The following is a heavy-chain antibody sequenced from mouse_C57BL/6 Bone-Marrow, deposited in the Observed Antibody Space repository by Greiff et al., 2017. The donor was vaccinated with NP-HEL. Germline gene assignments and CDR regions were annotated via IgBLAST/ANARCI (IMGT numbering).Heavy chain of an antibody. CDR3: ARYLDY. Sequence: VQLQQPGAELIKPGASVKLSCKASGYTFTSYWMHWVKQRPGQGLEWIGMIHPNSGSTNYNEKFKRKATLTVDKSSSTAYMQLSSLTSEDSAVYYCARYLDYWGQGTSVTVSS. V-gene: IGHV1-64*01. J-gene: IGHJ4*01. CDR2: IHPNSGST. CDR1: GYTFTSYW.